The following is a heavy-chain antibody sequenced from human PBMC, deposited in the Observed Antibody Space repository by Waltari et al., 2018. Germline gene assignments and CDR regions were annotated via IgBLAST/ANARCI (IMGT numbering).Heavy chain of an antibody. Sequence: QLQLQESGPGLVKPSETLSLTCTVSGGSTISATYYWRWIRQPPGKGLEWFGSMYYSGSTSYNPSLKSRVTVSVDTTKNQFSLKLNSVNAADTAVYYCAREYYYDTRWIDYWGQGTQVTVSS. D-gene: IGHD3-22*01. CDR3: AREYYYDTRWIDY. J-gene: IGHJ4*02. CDR2: MYYSGST. V-gene: IGHV4-39*07. CDR1: GGSTISATYY.